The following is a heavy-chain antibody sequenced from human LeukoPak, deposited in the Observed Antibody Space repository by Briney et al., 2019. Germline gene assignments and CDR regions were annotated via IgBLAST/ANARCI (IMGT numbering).Heavy chain of an antibody. V-gene: IGHV3-23*01. Sequence: ETLSLTCTVSGGSMSSYYWSWVRQAPGKGLEWVSAISGSSGHTYYADSVKGRFTISRDNSKNTLYLQMNSLRAEDTAVYYCAKVGFSEMEWLLYSDHWGQGTLVTVSS. D-gene: IGHD3-3*01. CDR2: ISGSSGHT. CDR3: AKVGFSEMEWLLYSDH. CDR1: GGSMSSYY. J-gene: IGHJ4*02.